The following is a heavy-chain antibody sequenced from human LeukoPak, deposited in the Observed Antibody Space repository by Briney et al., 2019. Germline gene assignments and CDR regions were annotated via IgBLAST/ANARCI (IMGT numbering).Heavy chain of an antibody. CDR1: GGSISSYY. CDR3: ARDGSNGYSSSWYVGFDP. J-gene: IGHJ5*02. D-gene: IGHD6-13*01. V-gene: IGHV4-59*01. CDR2: IYYSGST. Sequence: SETLSLTCTVSGGSISSYYWSWLRQPPGKGLEWIGYIYYSGSTNYNPSLKSRVTISVDTSKNQFSLKLSSVTAADTAVYYCARDGSNGYSSSWYVGFDPWGQGTLVTVSS.